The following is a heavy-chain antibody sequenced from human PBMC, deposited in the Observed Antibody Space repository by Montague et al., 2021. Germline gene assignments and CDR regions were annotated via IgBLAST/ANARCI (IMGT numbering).Heavy chain of an antibody. J-gene: IGHJ6*02. Sequence: SETLSLTCAVSGGACSVYSWTWIRQSPGNRLEGIGEVNERGSSNFNPSLKSRLTISVDTSNKHLSLNLRSVTAADTAVYYCARRGIVGGGQKGYCYAMDVWGQGTTVLVSS. D-gene: IGHD1-26*01. CDR3: ARRGIVGGGQKGYCYAMDV. CDR2: VNERGSS. CDR1: GGACSVYS. V-gene: IGHV4-34*01.